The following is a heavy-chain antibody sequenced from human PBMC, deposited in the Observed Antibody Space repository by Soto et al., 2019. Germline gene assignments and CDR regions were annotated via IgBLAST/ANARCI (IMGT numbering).Heavy chain of an antibody. V-gene: IGHV1-2*04. CDR3: ARKPPYCGGGSCYFRAFDI. J-gene: IGHJ3*02. CDR1: GYTFTAYY. Sequence: QVPLVQSGAEVKKPGASVKVSCKASGYTFTAYYVHWVRQAPGQGLEWMGWIDPNSGDTNYAQKFQGWVTMTGDTSISTVYMELTRLRSDDTAVYYCARKPPYCGGGSCYFRAFDIWGQGTMVTVSS. D-gene: IGHD2-15*01. CDR2: IDPNSGDT.